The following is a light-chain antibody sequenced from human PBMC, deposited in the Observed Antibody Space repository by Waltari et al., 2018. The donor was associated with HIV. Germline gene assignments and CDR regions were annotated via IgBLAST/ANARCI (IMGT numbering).Light chain of an antibody. CDR3: SSYSSTNTLGV. J-gene: IGLJ3*02. Sequence: SGSPGQSITISCTGASSDVGGYNYVSWYQHHPGKAPKLIIYEVTNRPSGVSNRFSGSKSGNTASLTISGLQPEDEADYYCSSYSSTNTLGVFGGGTILTVL. CDR2: EVT. CDR1: SSDVGGYNY. V-gene: IGLV2-14*01.